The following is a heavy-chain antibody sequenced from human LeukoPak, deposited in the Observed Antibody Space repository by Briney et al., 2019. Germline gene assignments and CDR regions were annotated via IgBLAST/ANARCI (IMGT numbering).Heavy chain of an antibody. CDR1: GFTFDDYA. V-gene: IGHV3-43D*03. Sequence: QPGGSLLLSCAASGFTFDDYAMHWGRQAPGKGLEWVSLISWDGGSTYYADSVKGRFTISRYNSKSSLYLQMNSLRAEDTALYYCAKDTPAYCGGDCYPDYWGQGTLVTVSS. CDR2: ISWDGGST. CDR3: AKDTPAYCGGDCYPDY. D-gene: IGHD2-21*01. J-gene: IGHJ4*02.